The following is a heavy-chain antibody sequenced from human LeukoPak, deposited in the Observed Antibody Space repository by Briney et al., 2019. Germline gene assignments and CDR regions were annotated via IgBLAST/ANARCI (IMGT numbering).Heavy chain of an antibody. Sequence: KPSETLSLTCAVSGYSTSSGYYWGWIRQPPGKGLEWIGSIYHSGSTYYNPSLKSRVTISVDTSKNQFSLKLSSVTAADTAVYYCARDCGGDCYSEYWGQGTLVTVSS. CDR2: IYHSGST. V-gene: IGHV4-38-2*02. CDR3: ARDCGGDCYSEY. CDR1: GYSTSSGYY. D-gene: IGHD2-21*01. J-gene: IGHJ4*02.